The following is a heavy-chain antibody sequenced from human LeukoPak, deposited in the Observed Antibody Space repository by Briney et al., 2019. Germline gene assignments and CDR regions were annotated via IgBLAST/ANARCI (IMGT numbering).Heavy chain of an antibody. D-gene: IGHD6-19*01. Sequence: SETLSLTCTVSGGSISSYYWSWIRQPAGKGLEWIGRIYTSGSTNYNPFLKSRVTMSVDTSKNQFSLKLSSVTAADTAVYYCARVLSVPGSGWYDYYYYYMDVWGKGTTVTVSS. V-gene: IGHV4-4*07. J-gene: IGHJ6*03. CDR2: IYTSGST. CDR1: GGSISSYY. CDR3: ARVLSVPGSGWYDYYYYYMDV.